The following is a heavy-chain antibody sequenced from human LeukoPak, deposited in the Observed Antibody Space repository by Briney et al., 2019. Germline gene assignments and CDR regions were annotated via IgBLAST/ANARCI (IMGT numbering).Heavy chain of an antibody. Sequence: PGGSLRLSCAASGFTFSSYAMHWVRQAPGKGLEWVAVISYDGSNKYYADSVKGRFTISRDNSKNTLYLQMNSLRAEDTAVYYCARDLETITGTIGYYYGLDVWGQGTTVTVSS. CDR1: GFTFSSYA. D-gene: IGHD1-7*01. CDR3: ARDLETITGTIGYYYGLDV. V-gene: IGHV3-30*04. CDR2: ISYDGSNK. J-gene: IGHJ6*01.